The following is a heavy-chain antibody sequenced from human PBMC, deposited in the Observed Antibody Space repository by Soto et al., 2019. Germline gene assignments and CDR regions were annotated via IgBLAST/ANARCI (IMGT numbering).Heavy chain of an antibody. CDR3: AKTLNGSGRPYYYGMDV. D-gene: IGHD3-10*01. CDR1: GFTFSSYA. V-gene: IGHV3-23*01. Sequence: EVQLLESGGGLVQPGGSLRLSCAASGFTFSSYAMSWVRQAPGKGLEWVSAISGSGGSTYYADSVKGRFTISRDNSKNXXYLQMNSLRAEDTAVYYCAKTLNGSGRPYYYGMDVWGQGTTVTVSS. J-gene: IGHJ6*02. CDR2: ISGSGGST.